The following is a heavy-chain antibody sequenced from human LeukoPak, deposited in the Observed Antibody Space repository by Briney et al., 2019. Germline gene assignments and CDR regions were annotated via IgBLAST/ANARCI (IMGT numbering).Heavy chain of an antibody. CDR1: GFTFSNYA. J-gene: IGHJ4*02. CDR3: ASRFEWLSSFDY. CDR2: ISHDRSSE. Sequence: PGRSLRLSCAASGFTFSNYAMHWVRQAAGKGLEWVALISHDRSSEYYGDSMKGRFTISRDNSRNTFYLQMNSLRAEDTAVYYCASRFEWLSSFDYWGQGTLVTVSS. V-gene: IGHV3-30*03. D-gene: IGHD3-3*01.